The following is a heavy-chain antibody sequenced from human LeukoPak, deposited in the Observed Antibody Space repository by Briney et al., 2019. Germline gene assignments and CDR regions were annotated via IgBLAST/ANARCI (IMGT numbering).Heavy chain of an antibody. CDR3: ARDHYYDSSGYYSL. Sequence: GRSLILSCAASGFTFSSYGMHWVRQAPGKGLEWVAVIWYDGSNKYYADSVKGRFTISRDNSKNTLYLQMNSLRAEDTAVYYCARDHYYDSSGYYSLWGQGTLVTVSS. D-gene: IGHD3-22*01. J-gene: IGHJ4*02. CDR2: IWYDGSNK. CDR1: GFTFSSYG. V-gene: IGHV3-33*01.